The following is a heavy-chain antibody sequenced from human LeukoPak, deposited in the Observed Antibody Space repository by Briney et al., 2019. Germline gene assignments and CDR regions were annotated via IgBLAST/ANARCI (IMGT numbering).Heavy chain of an antibody. Sequence: PGGSLRLSCAASGFTFSSYAMSWVRQAPGKGLEWVSAISGSGCSTYYADSVKGRFTISRDNSKNTLYLQMISLRAEDTAVYYCAKDHYSSGWYPTPFDYWGPGNPGHRLL. CDR3: AKDHYSSGWYPTPFDY. D-gene: IGHD6-19*01. CDR1: GFTFSSYA. V-gene: IGHV3-23*01. CDR2: ISGSGCST. J-gene: IGHJ4*02.